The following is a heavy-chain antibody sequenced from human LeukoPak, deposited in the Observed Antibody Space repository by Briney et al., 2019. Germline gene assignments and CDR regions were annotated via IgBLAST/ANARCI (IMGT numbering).Heavy chain of an antibody. D-gene: IGHD3-22*01. Sequence: GGSLRLSCAASGFTFSSYSMNWVRQAPGKGLEWVSSISSSSSYIYYADSVKGRFTISRDNAKNSLYLQMNSLRAEDTAVYYCARDASSGYSHYDYWGQGKLVTASS. V-gene: IGHV3-21*01. CDR1: GFTFSSYS. CDR3: ARDASSGYSHYDY. CDR2: ISSSSSYI. J-gene: IGHJ4*02.